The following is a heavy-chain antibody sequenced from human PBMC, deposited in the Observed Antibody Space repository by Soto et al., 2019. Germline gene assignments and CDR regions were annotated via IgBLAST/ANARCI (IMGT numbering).Heavy chain of an antibody. V-gene: IGHV3-7*03. D-gene: IGHD1-26*01. Sequence: GGSLRLSCVASGFTFTDYWMSWVRQAPGKGLEWVANLNQDGSEKNCVDSVKGRFTISRDNAKNSVYLQLNSLRAEDTAVYYCARDKFSGTYYVKGVTYLFDYWGQGALVTVS. CDR2: LNQDGSEK. CDR1: GFTFTDYW. CDR3: ARDKFSGTYYVKGVTYLFDY. J-gene: IGHJ4*02.